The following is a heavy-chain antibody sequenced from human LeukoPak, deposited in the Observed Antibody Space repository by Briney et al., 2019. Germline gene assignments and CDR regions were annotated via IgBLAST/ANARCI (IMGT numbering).Heavy chain of an antibody. CDR1: GGTFSSYA. Sequence: SVKVSCKASGGTFSSYAISWVRQATGQGLEWMGGIIPIFGTANYAQKFQGRVTITADESTSTAYMELSSLRSEDTAVYYCARLGYCSSTSCYTPDYFDYWGQGTLVTVSS. J-gene: IGHJ4*02. D-gene: IGHD2-2*02. CDR2: IIPIFGTA. V-gene: IGHV1-69*13. CDR3: ARLGYCSSTSCYTPDYFDY.